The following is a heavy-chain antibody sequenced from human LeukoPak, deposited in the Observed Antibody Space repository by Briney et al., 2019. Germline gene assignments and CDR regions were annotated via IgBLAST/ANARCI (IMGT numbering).Heavy chain of an antibody. CDR3: ARSPSRYNWNFDY. J-gene: IGHJ4*02. V-gene: IGHV4-38-2*01. Sequence: SETLSLTCAVSGYSLSSGYYWGWIRQPPGKGLGWIGSIYQSGNSYQKSSLKSRLTLSVDTSKNHFSLKVRSVTAADTAVYYCARSPSRYNWNFDYWGQGILVIVSS. CDR2: IYQSGNS. CDR1: GYSLSSGYY. D-gene: IGHD1-20*01.